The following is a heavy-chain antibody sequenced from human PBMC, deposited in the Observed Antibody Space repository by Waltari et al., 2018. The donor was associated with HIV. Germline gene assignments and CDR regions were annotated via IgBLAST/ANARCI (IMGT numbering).Heavy chain of an antibody. V-gene: IGHV3-33*06. J-gene: IGHJ4*02. Sequence: VRLVASGGGVVQPGQSLRLSCSASGFYFKEFDMHWVRQAPGKGLEWLALIWSDGSFQYYTDSVKGRFTISRDNFDNTLYLQMNSLRPEDTAIYYCAKDRAIGTLDHWGQGTLVTVSS. CDR3: AKDRAIGTLDH. CDR1: GFYFKEFD. CDR2: IWSDGSFQ. D-gene: IGHD1-26*01.